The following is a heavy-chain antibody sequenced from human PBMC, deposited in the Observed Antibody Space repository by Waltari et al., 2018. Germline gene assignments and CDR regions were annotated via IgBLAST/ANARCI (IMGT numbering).Heavy chain of an antibody. CDR3: SRQVLGYCTSAACRRLES. D-gene: IGHD2-2*03. V-gene: IGHV4-38-2*01. Sequence: QVQLQESGPGLVKSSETLSLTCDVSGYAVNSGFYWGWIRQAPGKGLEWVATIYHDGPTFYSPSVKSRLSVSMDTSKNQISLTLKSVTAADTALYYCSRQVLGYCTSAACRRLESWGQGTLVTVSS. CDR2: IYHDGPT. CDR1: GYAVNSGFY. J-gene: IGHJ4*02.